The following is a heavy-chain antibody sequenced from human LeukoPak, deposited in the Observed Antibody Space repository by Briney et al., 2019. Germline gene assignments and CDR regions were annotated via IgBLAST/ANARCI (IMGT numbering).Heavy chain of an antibody. CDR2: IISIFGTA. D-gene: IGHD2-2*01. V-gene: IGHV1-69*13. J-gene: IGHJ6*02. CDR3: ARAYCSSTSCPPDRNYGMDV. Sequence: ASVKVSCKASGGTFSSYAISWVRQAPGQGLEWMGGIISIFGTANYAQKFQGRVTITADESTSTAYMELGSLRSEDTAVYYCARAYCSSTSCPPDRNYGMDVWGQGTTVTVSS. CDR1: GGTFSSYA.